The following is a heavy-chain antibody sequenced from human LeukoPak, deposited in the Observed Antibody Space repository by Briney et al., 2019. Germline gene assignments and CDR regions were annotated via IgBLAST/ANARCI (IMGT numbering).Heavy chain of an antibody. Sequence: GGSLRLSCAASGFTVGSNYMSWVRQAPGKGLEWVSIIHRGGSTNYADSVKGRFTISRDTSKNTLYLQMNSLRAEDTAVYYCARLSANSSAYFFDYWGQGTLVTVSS. J-gene: IGHJ4*02. CDR3: ARLSANSSAYFFDY. D-gene: IGHD3-22*01. V-gene: IGHV3-66*04. CDR2: IHRGGST. CDR1: GFTVGSNY.